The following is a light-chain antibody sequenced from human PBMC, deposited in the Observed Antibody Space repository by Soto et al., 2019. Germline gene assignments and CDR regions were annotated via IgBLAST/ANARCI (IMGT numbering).Light chain of an antibody. Sequence: QSVLTQPPSASGTPGQRVTISCSGSSSNIGSNTVNWYQELPGTAPKLLIYSDNQRPSGVPDRFSGSKSGTSASLAISGLQSEEEAEYYCAAWDDSLNVVIFAGGTKLTVL. CDR1: SSNIGSNT. J-gene: IGLJ2*01. V-gene: IGLV1-44*01. CDR2: SDN. CDR3: AAWDDSLNVVI.